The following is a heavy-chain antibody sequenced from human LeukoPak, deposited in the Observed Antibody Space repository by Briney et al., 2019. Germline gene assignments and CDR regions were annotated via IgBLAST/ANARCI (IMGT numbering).Heavy chain of an antibody. CDR2: IYSTGKS. V-gene: IGHV4-39*01. J-gene: IGHJ4*02. D-gene: IGHD5-24*01. CDR1: GGSIRSSSYY. Sequence: SETLSLTCTVSGGSIRSSSYYWGWIRQSPGKGLEWIGSIYSTGKSYYNPSLESRLTISVDTSKNQFSLRLTSVTAADTAVYYCVRVDGYFDSWGQGTPVTVSS. CDR3: VRVDGYFDS.